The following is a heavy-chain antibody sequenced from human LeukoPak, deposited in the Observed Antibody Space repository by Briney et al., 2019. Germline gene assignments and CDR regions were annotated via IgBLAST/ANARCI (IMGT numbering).Heavy chain of an antibody. CDR1: GFTFSSYA. V-gene: IGHV3-30*04. D-gene: IGHD5-12*01. J-gene: IGHJ4*02. CDR2: ISYDGSNK. Sequence: PGGSLRLSCAASGFTFSSYAMHWVRQAPGKGLEWVAVISYDGSNKYYADSVKSRFTISRDNSENTLYLQMNSLRAEDTAVYYCARDPVATINYFDYWGQGTLVTVSS. CDR3: ARDPVATINYFDY.